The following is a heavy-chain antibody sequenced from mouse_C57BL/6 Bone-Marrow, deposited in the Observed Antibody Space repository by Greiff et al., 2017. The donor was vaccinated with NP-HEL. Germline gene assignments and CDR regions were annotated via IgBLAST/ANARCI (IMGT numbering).Heavy chain of an antibody. D-gene: IGHD1-1*01. CDR2: IDPETGGT. CDR3: TRPVAYYYGSSYGWFAY. J-gene: IGHJ3*01. Sequence: VQLQQSGAELVRPGASVTLSCKASGYTFTDYEMHWVKQTPVHGLEWIGAIDPETGGTAYNQKFKGKAILTADKSSSTAYMELRSLTSEDSAVYYCTRPVAYYYGSSYGWFAYWGQGNLVTVSA. CDR1: GYTFTDYE. V-gene: IGHV1-15*01.